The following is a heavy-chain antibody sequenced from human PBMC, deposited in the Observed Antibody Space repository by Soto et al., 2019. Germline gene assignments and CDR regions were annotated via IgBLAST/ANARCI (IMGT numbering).Heavy chain of an antibody. CDR3: ARRRGYSYGYYFDY. CDR1: GGSFSGYY. CDR2: INHSGST. Sequence: SETLSLTCAVYGGSFSGYYWSWIRQPPGKGLEWIGEINHSGSTNYNPSLKSRVTISVDTSKNQFSLKLSSVTAADTAVYYCARRRGYSYGYYFDYWGQGTLVT. J-gene: IGHJ4*02. V-gene: IGHV4-34*01. D-gene: IGHD5-18*01.